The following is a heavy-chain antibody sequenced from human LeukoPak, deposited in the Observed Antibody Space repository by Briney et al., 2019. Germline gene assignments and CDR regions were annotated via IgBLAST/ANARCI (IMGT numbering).Heavy chain of an antibody. CDR3: ARSMDDGYFDY. CDR2: IIPILGIA. V-gene: IGHV1-69*04. Sequence: GSSVKVSCKASGGTFSSYAISWVRQAPGQGLEWMGRIIPILGIANYAQKFQGRVTITADKSTSTAYMELSSLRSEDTAVYYRARSMDDGYFDYWGQGTLVTVSS. J-gene: IGHJ4*02. D-gene: IGHD2/OR15-2a*01. CDR1: GGTFSSYA.